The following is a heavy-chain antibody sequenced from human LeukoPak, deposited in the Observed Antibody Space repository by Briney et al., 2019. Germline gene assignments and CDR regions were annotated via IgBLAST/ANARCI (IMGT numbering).Heavy chain of an antibody. CDR2: IIPIFGTA. Sequence: ASVKVSCKASGGTFSSYAISWVRQAPGQGLEWMGGIIPIFGTANYAQKFQGRVAITADESTSTAYMELSSLRSEDTAVYYCARVAYYDSGYYFDYWGQGTLVTVSS. CDR1: GGTFSSYA. V-gene: IGHV1-69*13. D-gene: IGHD3-3*01. J-gene: IGHJ4*02. CDR3: ARVAYYDSGYYFDY.